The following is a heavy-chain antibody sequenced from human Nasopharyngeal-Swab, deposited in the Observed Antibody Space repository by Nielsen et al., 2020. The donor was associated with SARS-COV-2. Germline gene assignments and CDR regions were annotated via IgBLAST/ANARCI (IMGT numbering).Heavy chain of an antibody. CDR1: GFTFDDYA. CDR2: ISWNSGSI. D-gene: IGHD6-19*01. Sequence: GGSLRLSCAASGFTFDDYAMHWVRQAPGKGLEWVSGISWNSGSIGYADSAKGRFTISRDNAKNSLYLQMNSLRAEDTALYYCAKDISSGWKPAYYFDYWGQGTLVTVSS. V-gene: IGHV3-9*01. J-gene: IGHJ4*02. CDR3: AKDISSGWKPAYYFDY.